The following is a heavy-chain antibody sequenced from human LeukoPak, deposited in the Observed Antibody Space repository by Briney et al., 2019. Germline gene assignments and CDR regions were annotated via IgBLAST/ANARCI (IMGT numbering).Heavy chain of an antibody. J-gene: IGHJ3*02. Sequence: PGGSLRLSCAASGFTFSSYGMHWVRQAPGKGLEWVAFIRYDGSNKNYADSLKGRFTISRDNSKNTLYLQMNSLRAEDTAVYYCAGRYCSSTSCYGAFDIWGQGTMVTVSS. V-gene: IGHV3-30*02. CDR2: IRYDGSNK. CDR1: GFTFSSYG. D-gene: IGHD2-2*01. CDR3: AGRYCSSTSCYGAFDI.